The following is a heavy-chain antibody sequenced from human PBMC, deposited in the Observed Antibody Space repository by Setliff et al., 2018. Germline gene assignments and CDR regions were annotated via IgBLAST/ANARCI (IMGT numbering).Heavy chain of an antibody. Sequence: ASVKVSCKASGYTFTGYYIHWVRQAPGQGLEWMGCLNPNSGGTNSTRKFEGCVTMTRDTSISAAYMELSSLKSNDTAVYYCARGKYDILTGYISPLDYWGQGTLVTVPQ. CDR3: ARGKYDILTGYISPLDY. J-gene: IGHJ4*02. CDR1: GYTFTGYY. D-gene: IGHD3-9*01. V-gene: IGHV1-2*04. CDR2: LNPNSGGT.